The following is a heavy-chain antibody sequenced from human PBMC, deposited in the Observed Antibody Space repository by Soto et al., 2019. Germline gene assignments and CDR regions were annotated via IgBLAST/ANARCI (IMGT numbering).Heavy chain of an antibody. CDR1: GGSTSSYY. CDR2: IYYSGST. J-gene: IGHJ5*02. CDR3: ARGGGSPPGYNWFDP. Sequence: SETLSLTCTVSGGSTSSYYWSWIRQPPGKGLEWIGYIYYSGSTNYNPSLKSRVTISVDTSKNQFSLKLSSVTAADTAVYYCARGGGSPPGYNWFDPWGQGTLVTVSS. V-gene: IGHV4-59*01. D-gene: IGHD1-26*01.